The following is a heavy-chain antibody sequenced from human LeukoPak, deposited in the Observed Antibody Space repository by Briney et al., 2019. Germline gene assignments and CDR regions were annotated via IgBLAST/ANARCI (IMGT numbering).Heavy chain of an antibody. J-gene: IGHJ2*01. V-gene: IGHV4-59*01. Sequence: SETLSLTCTVSGGSISSYYWSWIRQPPGKGLEWIGYIYYSGSTNYNPSLKSRVTISVDTSKNQFSLKLSSVTAADTAVYYCARDSRSVALRYFDLWGRGTLVTVSS. D-gene: IGHD2/OR15-2a*01. CDR3: ARDSRSVALRYFDL. CDR1: GGSISSYY. CDR2: IYYSGST.